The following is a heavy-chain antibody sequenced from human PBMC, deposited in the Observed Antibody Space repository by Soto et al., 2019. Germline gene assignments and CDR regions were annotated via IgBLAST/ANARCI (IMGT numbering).Heavy chain of an antibody. V-gene: IGHV1-8*01. CDR3: AYSLYGDYLDY. CDR2: MNPNSGNT. J-gene: IGHJ4*02. Sequence: QVQLVQSGAEVRKPGASVKVSSKASGYTFISYDINWVRQAAGQGLEWMGWMNPNSGNTGYAQKFQGRLTMTRNTSISTAYMELSSLRSEDTAVYYCAYSLYGDYLDYWGQGTLVTVSS. D-gene: IGHD4-17*01. CDR1: GYTFISYD.